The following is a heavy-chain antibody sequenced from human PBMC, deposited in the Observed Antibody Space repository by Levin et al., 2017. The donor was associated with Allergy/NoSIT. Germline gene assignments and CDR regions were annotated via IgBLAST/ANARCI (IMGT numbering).Heavy chain of an antibody. CDR1: AESVSGYY. D-gene: IGHD1-7*01. CDR3: ARSVRLKVTPQSITVTGTKRRLHLDY. CDR2: IDQYGET. J-gene: IGHJ4*02. Sequence: KPSETLSLTCTVSAESVSGYYWTWIRQSPGKGLEWIGDIDQYGETDYNPSLKTRVSISLDKSKNQFSMYLNSVTAADTAVYFCARSVRLKVTPQSITVTGTKRRLHLDYWGQGTLVTVSS. V-gene: IGHV4-34*01.